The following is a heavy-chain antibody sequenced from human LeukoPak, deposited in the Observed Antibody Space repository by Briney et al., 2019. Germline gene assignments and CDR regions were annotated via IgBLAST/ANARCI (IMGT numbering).Heavy chain of an antibody. D-gene: IGHD6-6*01. CDR3: AREYSSSSGRRAFDI. J-gene: IGHJ3*02. CDR1: GGSISGYY. CDR2: IYYSGST. Sequence: PSETLSLTCTVSGGSISGYYWSWIRQPPGKGLEWIGYIYYSGSTNYNPSLKSQLTISIDTSENQFSLKLSSVTAAETAVYYCAREYSSSSGRRAFDIWGQGTMVTVSS. V-gene: IGHV4-59*08.